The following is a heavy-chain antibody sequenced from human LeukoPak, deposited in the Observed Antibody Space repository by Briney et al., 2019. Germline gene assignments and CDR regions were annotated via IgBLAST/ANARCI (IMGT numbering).Heavy chain of an antibody. Sequence: SVKVSYKASGGTFSSYAISWVRQAPGQGLEWMGGIIPIFGTANYAQKFQGRVTITADESTSTAYMELSSLRSEDTAVYYCARGRPPPAGPFDYWGQGTLVTVSS. CDR1: GGTFSSYA. CDR2: IIPIFGTA. J-gene: IGHJ4*02. V-gene: IGHV1-69*13. CDR3: ARGRPPPAGPFDY.